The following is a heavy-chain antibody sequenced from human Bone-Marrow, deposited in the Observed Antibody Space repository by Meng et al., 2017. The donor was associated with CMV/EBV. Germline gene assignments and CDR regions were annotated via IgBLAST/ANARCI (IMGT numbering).Heavy chain of an antibody. CDR3: ARVHDSSPPNLFDY. CDR2: IIPILGIA. V-gene: IGHV1-69*10. D-gene: IGHD6-13*01. Sequence: SVKVSCKASGGTFSSYAISWVRQAPGQGLEWMGGIIPILGIANYAQKFQGRVTITADKSTSTAYMELSSLRSEDTAVYYCARVHDSSPPNLFDYWGQGTLVTVSS. J-gene: IGHJ4*02. CDR1: GGTFSSYA.